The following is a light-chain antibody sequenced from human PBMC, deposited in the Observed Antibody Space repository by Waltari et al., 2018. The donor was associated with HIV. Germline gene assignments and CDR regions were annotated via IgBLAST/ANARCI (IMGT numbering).Light chain of an antibody. Sequence: SYILTQPPSVSVAPGQTARITCGGNNIGDKRVHWYQQKPGQAPVLVVYDDRDRPSGIPERFSGSNSGNTATLTISRVEAGDEADYYCQVWDSSSDRNYVFGTGTKVTVL. V-gene: IGLV3-21*02. CDR2: DDR. CDR3: QVWDSSSDRNYV. J-gene: IGLJ1*01. CDR1: NIGDKR.